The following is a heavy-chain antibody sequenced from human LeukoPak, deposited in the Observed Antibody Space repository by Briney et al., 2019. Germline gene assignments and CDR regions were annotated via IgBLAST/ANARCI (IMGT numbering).Heavy chain of an antibody. J-gene: IGHJ4*02. CDR2: IKEDGSEN. CDR3: AAGGGGVAF. D-gene: IGHD3-16*01. V-gene: IGHV3-7*05. Sequence: PGGSLRLPCAASGFTFSTYWMSWVRQAPGKGLEWVANIKEDGSENHYVDSVKGRFTISRDNAKNSLYLQMNSLRAEDTAVYHCAAGGGGVAFWGQGTLVTVSS. CDR1: GFTFSTYW.